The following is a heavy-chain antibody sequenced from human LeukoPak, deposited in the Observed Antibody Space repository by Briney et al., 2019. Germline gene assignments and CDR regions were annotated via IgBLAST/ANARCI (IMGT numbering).Heavy chain of an antibody. J-gene: IGHJ3*02. D-gene: IGHD3-9*01. V-gene: IGHV4-59*01. CDR1: GGSISSYY. CDR3: ARLSSGGFDWVTNRHDAFDI. CDR2: IYYSGST. Sequence: QPSETLSLTCTVSGGSISSYYWSWIRQPPGKGLEWIGYIYYSGSTNYNPSLKSRVTISVDTSKNQFSLKLSSVTAADTAVYYCARLSSGGFDWVTNRHDAFDIWGQGTMVTVSS.